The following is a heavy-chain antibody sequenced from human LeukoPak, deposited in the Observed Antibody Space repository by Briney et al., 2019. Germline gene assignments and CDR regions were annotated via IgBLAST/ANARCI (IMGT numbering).Heavy chain of an antibody. CDR3: ARAVGIAAAGNALDI. CDR2: IYYSGST. Sequence: SETLSLTCTVSGGSISSSSYYWGWIRQPPGKGLEWIGSIYYSGSTYYNPSLKSRVTISVDTSKNQFSLKLSSVTAADTAVYYCARAVGIAAAGNALDIWGQGTMVTVSS. V-gene: IGHV4-39*07. CDR1: GGSISSSSYY. D-gene: IGHD6-13*01. J-gene: IGHJ3*02.